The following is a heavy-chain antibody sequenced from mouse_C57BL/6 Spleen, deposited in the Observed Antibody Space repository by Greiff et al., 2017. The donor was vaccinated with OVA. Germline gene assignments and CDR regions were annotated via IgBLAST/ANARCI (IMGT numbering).Heavy chain of an antibody. CDR1: GYAFSSSW. J-gene: IGHJ4*01. Sequence: VQLQQSGPELVKPGASVKISCKASGYAFSSSWMNWVKQRPGKGLEWIGRIYPGDGDTNYNGKFKGKATLTADKSSSTAYMQLSSLTSEDSAVYFCARSHGGYPFYAMDYWGQGTSVTVSS. CDR3: ARSHGGYPFYAMDY. CDR2: IYPGDGDT. D-gene: IGHD2-3*01. V-gene: IGHV1-82*01.